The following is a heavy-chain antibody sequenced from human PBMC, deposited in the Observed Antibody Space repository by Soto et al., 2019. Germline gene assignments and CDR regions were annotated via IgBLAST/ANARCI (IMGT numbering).Heavy chain of an antibody. CDR3: WRGGWGCCNCGRCYDSYDALDV. CDR2: IIPNCGKA. J-gene: IGHJ3*01. V-gene: IGHV1-69*13. D-gene: IGHD5-12*01. Sequence: SVKVSCKASGCTFSSYSIHWVRQAPGQGLEWMGGIIPNCGKANYAQKFQGRVTITADESTSTAYMELSTLRSEDTAVYYYWRGGWGCCNCGRCYDSYDALDVWGQGTTVTVSS. CDR1: GCTFSSYS.